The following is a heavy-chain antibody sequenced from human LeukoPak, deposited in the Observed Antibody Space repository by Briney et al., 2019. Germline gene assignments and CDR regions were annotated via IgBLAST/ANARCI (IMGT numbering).Heavy chain of an antibody. CDR1: GFTFSSYG. V-gene: IGHV3-21*01. Sequence: GGSLRLSCAASGFTFSSYGMSWVRQAPGKGLEWVSSISTSSSYIYYADSVKGRFTISRHNAKNSLYLQMNSLRAEDTAVYYCARRLILDYWGQGTLVTVSS. CDR3: ARRLILDY. J-gene: IGHJ4*02. D-gene: IGHD3-16*01. CDR2: ISTSSSYI.